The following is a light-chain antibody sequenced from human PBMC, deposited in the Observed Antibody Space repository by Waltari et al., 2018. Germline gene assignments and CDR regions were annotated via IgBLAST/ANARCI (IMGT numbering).Light chain of an antibody. CDR1: QSVTSSY. CDR3: QHYGSSPIT. Sequence: EFVLTQSPGPLSLSPGERAPLSCRASQSVTSSYLAWYQQKPGQAPRLLIYGASSRATGIPDRFSGSGSGTDFTLSISRLEAEDFAVYYCQHYGSSPITFGQGTRLDIK. CDR2: GAS. J-gene: IGKJ5*01. V-gene: IGKV3-20*01.